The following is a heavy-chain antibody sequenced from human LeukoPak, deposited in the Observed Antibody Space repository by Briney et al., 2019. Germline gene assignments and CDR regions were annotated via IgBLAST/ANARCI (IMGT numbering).Heavy chain of an antibody. CDR3: VSGGGLYYYGMDV. Sequence: GGSLRLSCAASGFTFNNYAMNWVRQAPGKGLEWLSVISGSGGTTYYADSVKGRFTISRDSSKNTLYLQMNSLRAEDTAVYAKVSGGGLYYYGMDVWGQGTTVTVSS. V-gene: IGHV3-23*01. CDR1: GFTFNNYA. J-gene: IGHJ6*02. D-gene: IGHD1-14*01. CDR2: ISGSGGTT.